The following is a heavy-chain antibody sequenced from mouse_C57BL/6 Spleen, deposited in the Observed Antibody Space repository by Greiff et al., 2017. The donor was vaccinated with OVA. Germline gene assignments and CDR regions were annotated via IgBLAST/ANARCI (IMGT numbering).Heavy chain of an antibody. CDR3: ARVVYAMDY. Sequence: EVKVEESGGGLVKPGGSLKLSCAASGFTFSSYAMSWVRQTPEKRLEWVATISDGGSYTYYPDNVKGRFTISRDNAKNNLYLQMSHLKSEDTAMYYCARVVYAMDYWGQGTSVTVSS. V-gene: IGHV5-4*03. J-gene: IGHJ4*01. CDR2: ISDGGSYT. CDR1: GFTFSSYA.